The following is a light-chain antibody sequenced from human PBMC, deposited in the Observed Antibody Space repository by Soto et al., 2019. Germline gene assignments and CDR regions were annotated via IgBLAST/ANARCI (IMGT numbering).Light chain of an antibody. V-gene: IGKV3-15*01. CDR3: QQYNNWPPMYA. CDR1: QRVGIN. Sequence: EIVMTQSPASLPMSPGARATLSCRASQRVGINLAWYQRKPGQPPRLLIYGASTRAPGVPARFSGSGSGTDFTLTISSLQSEDFAVYYCQQYNNWPPMYAFGQGTKLEI. J-gene: IGKJ2*01. CDR2: GAS.